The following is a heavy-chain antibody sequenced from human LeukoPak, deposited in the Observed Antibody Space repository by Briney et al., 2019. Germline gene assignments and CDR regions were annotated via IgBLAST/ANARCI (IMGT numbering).Heavy chain of an antibody. J-gene: IGHJ4*02. CDR2: IYTSGTT. Sequence: SETLSLTCTVSGGSISGHYWSWMRQPPGKGLEWIGYIYTSGTTNYSPSLKSRVTVSVDKSKNQFSLKLTSVTAEDTAVYYCARHKQRLVTGYDYWGQGTLVTVSS. CDR3: ARHKQRLVTGYDY. V-gene: IGHV4-4*09. CDR1: GGSISGHY. D-gene: IGHD6-13*01.